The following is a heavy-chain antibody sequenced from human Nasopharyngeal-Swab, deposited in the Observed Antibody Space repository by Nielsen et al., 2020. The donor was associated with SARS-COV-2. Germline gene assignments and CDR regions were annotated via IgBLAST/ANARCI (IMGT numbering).Heavy chain of an antibody. J-gene: IGHJ6*02. CDR3: ARIRSGYYDFWSGYHSLGGMDV. CDR2: IFSNDEK. V-gene: IGHV2-26*01. Sequence: SGPTLVKPTETLTLTCTVSGFSLSNARMGVSWIRQPPGKALGWLAHIFSNDEKSYSTSLKSRLTISKDTSKSQVVLTMTNMDPVDTATYYCARIRSGYYDFWSGYHSLGGMDVWGQGTTVTVSS. CDR1: GFSLSNARMG. D-gene: IGHD3-3*01.